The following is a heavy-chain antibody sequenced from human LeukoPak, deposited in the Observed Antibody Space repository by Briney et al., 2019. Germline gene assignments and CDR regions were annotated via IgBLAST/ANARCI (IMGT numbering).Heavy chain of an antibody. J-gene: IGHJ4*02. CDR2: ISGDASGT. CDR1: GITFEDYA. V-gene: IGHV3-43*02. Sequence: GGSLRLSCVVSGITFEDYAMHWVRQVPGKGLEWVSLISGDASGTYYADSVKGRFTISRDNSKKSLYLQMNSLRSEDAALYYCVKGDDYGDYWGQGTLVTVSS. CDR3: VKGDDYGDY.